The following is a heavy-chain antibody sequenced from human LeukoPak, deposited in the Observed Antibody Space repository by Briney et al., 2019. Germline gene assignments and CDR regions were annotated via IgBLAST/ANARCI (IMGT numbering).Heavy chain of an antibody. V-gene: IGHV3-30*04. J-gene: IGHJ3*02. CDR2: ISYDGSNK. Sequence: GGSLRLSCAASGFTFSSYAMHWVRQAPGKGLEWVAVISYDGSNKYYADSVKGRFTISRDNSKNTLYLQMNSLRAEDTAVYYCARNILTGSPFNDAFDIWGQGTMVTVSS. D-gene: IGHD3-9*01. CDR1: GFTFSSYA. CDR3: ARNILTGSPFNDAFDI.